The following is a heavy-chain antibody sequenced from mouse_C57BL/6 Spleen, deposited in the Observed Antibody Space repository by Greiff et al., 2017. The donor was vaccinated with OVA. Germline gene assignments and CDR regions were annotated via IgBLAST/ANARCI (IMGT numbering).Heavy chain of an antibody. CDR2: INPSTGGT. Sequence: EVQLQQSGPELVKPGASVKISCKASGYSFTGYYMNWVKQSPEKSLEWIGEINPSTGGTTYNQKFKAKATLTVDKSSSTAYMQLKSLTSEDSAVYYCARHWDDAMDYWGQGTSVTVSS. J-gene: IGHJ4*01. CDR1: GYSFTGYY. V-gene: IGHV1-42*01. CDR3: ARHWDDAMDY. D-gene: IGHD4-1*01.